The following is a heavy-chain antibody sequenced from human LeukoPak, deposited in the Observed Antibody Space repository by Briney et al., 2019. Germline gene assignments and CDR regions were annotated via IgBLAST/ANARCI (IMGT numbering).Heavy chain of an antibody. CDR3: ARAYYDFWSGYQAPYMDV. CDR2: ISYDGSNK. J-gene: IGHJ6*03. V-gene: IGHV3-30*04. Sequence: GGCLRLSCAASGFTFSSYAMHWVRQAPGKGLEWVAVISYDGSNKYYADSVKGRFTISRDNSKNTLYLQMNSLRAEDTAVYYCARAYYDFWSGYQAPYMDVWGKGTTVTVSS. CDR1: GFTFSSYA. D-gene: IGHD3-3*01.